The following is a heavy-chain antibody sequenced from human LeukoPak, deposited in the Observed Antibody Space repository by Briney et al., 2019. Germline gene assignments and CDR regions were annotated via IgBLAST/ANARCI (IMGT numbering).Heavy chain of an antibody. D-gene: IGHD3-3*01. CDR2: ISGSGGST. V-gene: IGHV3-23*01. Sequence: GGSLRLSCAASGFTFSSYAMSWVRQAPGKGLEWVSAISGSGGSTYYADSVKGRFTISRDNSKNTLYLQMNSLRAEDTAVYYCAKSVSGSLFRVVIMGLFGWFDPWGQGTLVTVSS. CDR3: AKSVSGSLFRVVIMGLFGWFDP. J-gene: IGHJ5*02. CDR1: GFTFSSYA.